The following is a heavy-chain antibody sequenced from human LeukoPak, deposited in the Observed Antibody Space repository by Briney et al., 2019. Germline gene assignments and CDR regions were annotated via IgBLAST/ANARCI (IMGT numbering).Heavy chain of an antibody. V-gene: IGHV4-30-4*01. CDR3: ARGDYDILTGSYYFDY. CDR1: GGSISSGDYY. CDR2: IYYSGST. Sequence: SQTLSLTCTVSGGSISSGDYYWSWIRQPPGKGLEWIGYIYYSGSTYYNPSLKSRVTVSVDRSKNQFSLKLSSVTAADTAVYYCARGDYDILTGSYYFDYWGQGTLVTVSS. J-gene: IGHJ4*02. D-gene: IGHD3-9*01.